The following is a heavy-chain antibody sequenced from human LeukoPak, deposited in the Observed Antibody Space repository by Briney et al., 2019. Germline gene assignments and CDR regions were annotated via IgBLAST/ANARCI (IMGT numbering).Heavy chain of an antibody. CDR3: AKDRGYSSGWYSGYFDY. CDR1: GFTFSSYA. V-gene: IGHV3-23*01. D-gene: IGHD6-19*01. Sequence: GGSLRLSCAASGFTFSSYAMSWVRQAPGKGLGLVSAISGSGGSTYYADSVKGRFTISRDNSKNTLYLQMNSLGAEDTAVYYCAKDRGYSSGWYSGYFDYWGQGTLVTVSS. J-gene: IGHJ4*02. CDR2: ISGSGGST.